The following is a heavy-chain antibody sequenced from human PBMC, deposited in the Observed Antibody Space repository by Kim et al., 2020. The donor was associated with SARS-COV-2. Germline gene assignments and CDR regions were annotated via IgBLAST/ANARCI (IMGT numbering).Heavy chain of an antibody. D-gene: IGHD6-19*01. CDR3: ASVCAVAGTFYY. J-gene: IGHJ4*02. V-gene: IGHV3-74*01. Sequence: SYADSVKRRFTISRDNAKNTLYLQTNSLRAEDTAVYYCASVCAVAGTFYYWRQGTLVTVSS.